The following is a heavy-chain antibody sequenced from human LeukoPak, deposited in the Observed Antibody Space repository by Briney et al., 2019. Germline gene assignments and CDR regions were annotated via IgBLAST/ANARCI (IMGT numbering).Heavy chain of an antibody. CDR3: TGVGDYYYYYMDV. D-gene: IGHD3-16*01. J-gene: IGHJ6*03. CDR2: INHSGST. CDR1: GGSFSGYY. Sequence: SETLSLTCAVYGGSFSGYYWSWIRQPPGKGLEWIGEINHSGSTNYNPSLKSRVTISVDTSKNQFSLKLSSVTAADTAVYYCTGVGDYYYYYMDVWGKGTTVTVSS. V-gene: IGHV4-34*01.